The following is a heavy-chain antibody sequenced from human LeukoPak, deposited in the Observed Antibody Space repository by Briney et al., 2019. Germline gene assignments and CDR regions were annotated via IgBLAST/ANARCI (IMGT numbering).Heavy chain of an antibody. D-gene: IGHD3-3*01. CDR2: ISYDGSNK. CDR1: GFTFSSYG. V-gene: IGHV3-30*18. Sequence: GGSLRLSCAASGFTFSSYGMHWVRQAPGKGLEWVAVISYDGSNKYYADSVKGRFTISRDNSKNTLYLQMNSLRAEDTAVYYCAKQGYYDFWSGYPPYYYYGMDVWGQGTTVTVSS. J-gene: IGHJ6*02. CDR3: AKQGYYDFWSGYPPYYYYGMDV.